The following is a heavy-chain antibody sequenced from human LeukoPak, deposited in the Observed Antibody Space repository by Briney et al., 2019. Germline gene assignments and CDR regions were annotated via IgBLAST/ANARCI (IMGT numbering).Heavy chain of an antibody. CDR1: GFTFDDYA. J-gene: IGHJ4*02. D-gene: IGHD3-22*01. CDR2: ISWNSGSI. V-gene: IGHV3-9*01. Sequence: PGRSLRLSCAASGFTFDDYAMHWVRQAPGKGLEWVSGISWNSGSIGYADSVKGRFTISRDNAKNSLYLLMNSLRAEDTALYYCAKAGGGYYDSSGYLDYWGQGTLVTVSS. CDR3: AKAGGGYYDSSGYLDY.